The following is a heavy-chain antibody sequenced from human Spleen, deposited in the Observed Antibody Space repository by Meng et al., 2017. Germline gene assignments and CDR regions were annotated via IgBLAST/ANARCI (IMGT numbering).Heavy chain of an antibody. CDR2: INPNGGYT. J-gene: IGHJ4*01. CDR1: GYNFIGKW. CDR3: ARLEGG. D-gene: IGHD1-1*01. Sequence: QVQLVQSGTEVKRPGSSVKESYQESGYNFIGKWLYWGRQAPGQGLEWIGWINPNGGYTKYAQKFLGRVTVTGDTSTTTVYMELSGLTFDDTAVYYCARLEGGWGPGKRVPGAS. V-gene: IGHV1-2*02.